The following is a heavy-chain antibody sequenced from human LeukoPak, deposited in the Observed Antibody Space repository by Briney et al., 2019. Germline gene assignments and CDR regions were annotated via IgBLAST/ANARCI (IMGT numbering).Heavy chain of an antibody. CDR1: GFTVSDIY. Sequence: GGTLRLSCVASGFTVSDIYMNWVRQAPGKGLEWVSVIYSYDTTYYSDSVKGRFTISRDNSKNTVYLQMNSLRAEDTAVYYCARDEYFDYWGQGTLVTVSS. CDR3: ARDEYFDY. CDR2: IYSYDTT. V-gene: IGHV3-66*01. J-gene: IGHJ4*02.